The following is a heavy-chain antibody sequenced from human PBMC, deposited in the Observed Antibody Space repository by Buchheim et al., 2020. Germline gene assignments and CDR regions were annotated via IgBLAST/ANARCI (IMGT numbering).Heavy chain of an antibody. CDR3: TRAGEDDFWSGYYTWFDP. Sequence: EVQLVESGGGLVQPGRSLRLSCTASGFTFGDYAMSWFRQAPGKGLEWVGFIRSKAYGGTTEYAASVKGRFTISGDDSKSIAYLQMNSLKTEDTAVYYCTRAGEDDFWSGYYTWFDPWGQGTL. D-gene: IGHD3-3*01. CDR1: GFTFGDYA. V-gene: IGHV3-49*03. J-gene: IGHJ5*02. CDR2: IRSKAYGGTT.